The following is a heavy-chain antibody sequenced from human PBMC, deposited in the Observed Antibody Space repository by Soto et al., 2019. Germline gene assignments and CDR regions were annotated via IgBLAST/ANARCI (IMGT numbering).Heavy chain of an antibody. CDR1: GFTFSSYA. D-gene: IGHD4-17*01. CDR2: ISGSGGST. V-gene: IGHV3-23*01. CDR3: AKKMTTVTTSLDY. Sequence: EVQLLESGGGLVQPGGSLRLSCAASGFTFSSYAMSWVRQAPGKGLEWVSAISGSGGSTYYADSVKGRFTISRDNSKNPLYLQMNSLRADDTAVYYCAKKMTTVTTSLDYWGQGTLVNVSS. J-gene: IGHJ4*02.